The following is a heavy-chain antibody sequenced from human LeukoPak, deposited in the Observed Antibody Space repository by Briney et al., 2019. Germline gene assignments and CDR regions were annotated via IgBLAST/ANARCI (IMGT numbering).Heavy chain of an antibody. D-gene: IGHD3-10*01. CDR3: AKDVEFGGFAYYFDY. CDR1: GFTFYSYA. V-gene: IGHV3-23*01. J-gene: IGHJ4*02. Sequence: GGSLRLSCAASGFTFYSYAMNWVRQTPGKGLEWVSTFSGSGGSTYYADSVKGRFTISRDNSKNTLYLQMNSLRAEDTAVYYCAKDVEFGGFAYYFDYWGQGTLVTVSS. CDR2: FSGSGGST.